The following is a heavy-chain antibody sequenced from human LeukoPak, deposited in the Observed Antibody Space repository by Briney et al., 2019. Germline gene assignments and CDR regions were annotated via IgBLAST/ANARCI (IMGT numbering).Heavy chain of an antibody. V-gene: IGHV1-46*01. J-gene: IGHJ4*02. Sequence: ASVKVSCKASGYTFTSYYMHWVRQAPGQGLEWMGIINPSGGSTSYAQKFQGRVTMTRDMSTSTVYMELSSLRSEDTAVYYCARAFDGSRTGTTIGYWGQGTLVTVSS. CDR1: GYTFTSYY. D-gene: IGHD1-1*01. CDR2: INPSGGST. CDR3: ARAFDGSRTGTTIGY.